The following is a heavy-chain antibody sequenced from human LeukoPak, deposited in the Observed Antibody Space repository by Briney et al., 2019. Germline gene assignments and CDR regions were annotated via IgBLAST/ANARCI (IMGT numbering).Heavy chain of an antibody. Sequence: GGSLRLSCAASGFTFSSYAMSWVRQAPGKGLEWVSAISGSGGSTYYADSVKGRFTISRDNSKNTLYLQMNSLRAEDTAVYYCAKTMAEDYYDSSGYYTRDYWGQGTLVTVSS. CDR1: GFTFSSYA. CDR2: ISGSGGST. V-gene: IGHV3-23*01. J-gene: IGHJ4*02. D-gene: IGHD3-22*01. CDR3: AKTMAEDYYDSSGYYTRDY.